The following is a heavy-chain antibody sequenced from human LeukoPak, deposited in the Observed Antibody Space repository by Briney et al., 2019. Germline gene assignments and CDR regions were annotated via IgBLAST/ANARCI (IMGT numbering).Heavy chain of an antibody. CDR2: ISAYNGNT. Sequence: GASVKVSCKASGYTFTSYGISWVRQAPGQGLEWMGWISAYNGNTNYAQKLQGRVTMTTDTSTSTAYMELRSLRSDDTAVYYCARVPYYDILTGYPAKEGYYYMDVWGKGTTVTVSS. CDR3: ARVPYYDILTGYPAKEGYYYMDV. V-gene: IGHV1-18*01. D-gene: IGHD3-9*01. CDR1: GYTFTSYG. J-gene: IGHJ6*03.